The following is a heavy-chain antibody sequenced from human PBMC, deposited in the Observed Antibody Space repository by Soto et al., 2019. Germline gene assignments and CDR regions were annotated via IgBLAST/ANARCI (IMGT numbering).Heavy chain of an antibody. J-gene: IGHJ1*01. CDR2: ISGSGGST. CDR3: ARGGWELLLYFQH. CDR1: GFTFSSYA. V-gene: IGHV3-23*01. Sequence: GGSLRLSCAASGFTFSSYAMSWVRQAPGKGLEWVSAISGSGGSTYYADSVKGRFTISRDNSKNTLYLQMNSLRAEDTAVYYCARGGWELLLYFQHWGQGTLVTVSS. D-gene: IGHD1-26*01.